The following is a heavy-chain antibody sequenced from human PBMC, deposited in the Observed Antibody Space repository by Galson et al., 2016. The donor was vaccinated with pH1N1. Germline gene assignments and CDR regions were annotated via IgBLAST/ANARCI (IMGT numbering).Heavy chain of an antibody. CDR2: IYQTETT. CDR3: ARDRSPARLYY. D-gene: IGHD2-2*01. J-gene: IGHJ4*02. V-gene: IGHV4-4*02. CDR1: GGSIRSSNR. Sequence: ETLSLTCAVSGGSIRSSNRWSWVRQPPGKGLEWIGEIYQTETTKYNPSLKSRVTISVDTSKNQFSLKVSSVTAADTAVYYCARDRSPARLYYWGQGTLVTVSS.